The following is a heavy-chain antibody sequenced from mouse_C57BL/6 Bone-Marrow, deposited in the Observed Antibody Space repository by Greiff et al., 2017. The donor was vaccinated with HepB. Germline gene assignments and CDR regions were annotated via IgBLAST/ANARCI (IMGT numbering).Heavy chain of an antibody. CDR3: ARGEAQATLYAMDY. CDR1: GYAFTNYL. D-gene: IGHD3-2*02. CDR2: INPGSGGT. Sequence: QVLLQQSGAELVRPGTSVKVSCKASGYAFTNYLIAWVKQRPGQGLEWIGVINPGSGGTNYNEKFKGKATLTADKSSSTAYMQLSSLTSEDSAVYFCARGEAQATLYAMDYWGQGTSVTVAS. V-gene: IGHV1-54*01. J-gene: IGHJ4*01.